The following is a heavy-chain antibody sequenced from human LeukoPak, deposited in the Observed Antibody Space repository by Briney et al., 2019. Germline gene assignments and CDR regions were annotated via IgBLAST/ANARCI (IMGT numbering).Heavy chain of an antibody. CDR3: ARSERDDGNDAFDI. Sequence: ASVKVSCKASGGTFSSYAISWVRQAPGQGLEWMGGIIPIFGTANYAQKFQGRVTITADESTSTAYMELSSLRSEDTAGYYCARSERDDGNDAFDIWGQGTMVTVSS. D-gene: IGHD1-26*01. J-gene: IGHJ3*02. V-gene: IGHV1-69*01. CDR2: IIPIFGTA. CDR1: GGTFSSYA.